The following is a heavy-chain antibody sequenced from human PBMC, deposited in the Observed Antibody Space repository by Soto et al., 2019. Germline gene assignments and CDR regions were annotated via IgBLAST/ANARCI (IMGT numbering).Heavy chain of an antibody. CDR1: GGSFSGYY. V-gene: IGHV4-34*01. CDR2: INHSGST. J-gene: IGHJ6*02. CDR3: ARGARGYCSSTSCSHYYYGMDV. Sequence: ETLSLTCAVYGGSFSGYYWSWIRQPPGKGLEWIGEINHSGSTNYNPSLKSRVTISVDTSKNQFSLKLSSVTAADTAVYYCARGARGYCSSTSCSHYYYGMDVWGQGTTVTVSS. D-gene: IGHD2-2*01.